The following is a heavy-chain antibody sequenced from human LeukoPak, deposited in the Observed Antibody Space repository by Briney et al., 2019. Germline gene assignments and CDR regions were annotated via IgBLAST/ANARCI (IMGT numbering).Heavy chain of an antibody. CDR2: IRSSGDST. D-gene: IGHD3-22*01. Sequence: GGSLRLSCAASGFTFKTYAMSWVRQAPGKGLEWVSGIRSSGDSTYYADSVKGRFTISRDNSRNTLYLQMDSPRAEDTAVCYCARDHSSGRYFDFWGQGTLVTVSS. J-gene: IGHJ4*02. CDR1: GFTFKTYA. CDR3: ARDHSSGRYFDF. V-gene: IGHV3-23*01.